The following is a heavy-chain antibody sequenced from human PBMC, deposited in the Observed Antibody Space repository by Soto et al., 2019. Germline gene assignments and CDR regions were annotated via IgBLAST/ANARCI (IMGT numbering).Heavy chain of an antibody. CDR2: IYYSGST. CDR3: ARTTVTTSGRYYYYYGMDV. D-gene: IGHD4-17*01. Sequence: SETLSLTCTVSGGSISSYYWSWIRQPPGKGLEWIGYIYYSGSTNYNPSLKSRVTISVDTSKNQFSLKLSSVTAADTAVYYCARTTVTTSGRYYYYYGMDVWGQGTTVTVSS. V-gene: IGHV4-59*01. J-gene: IGHJ6*02. CDR1: GGSISSYY.